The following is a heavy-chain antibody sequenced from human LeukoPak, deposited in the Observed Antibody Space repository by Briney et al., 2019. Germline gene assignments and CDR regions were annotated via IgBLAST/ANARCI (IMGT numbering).Heavy chain of an antibody. CDR2: IIPIFGTS. V-gene: IGHV1-69*13. Sequence: ASVKVACKACGGTFSSYAISWVRQAPGQGLEWLGGIIPIFGTSNYAQKFQGRVTITADESTSTAYMELSSLRSEDTAVYYCARVDCSSTSCYTKLRYYYYYGMDVWGQGTTVTVSS. CDR1: GGTFSSYA. J-gene: IGHJ6*02. CDR3: ARVDCSSTSCYTKLRYYYYYGMDV. D-gene: IGHD2-2*02.